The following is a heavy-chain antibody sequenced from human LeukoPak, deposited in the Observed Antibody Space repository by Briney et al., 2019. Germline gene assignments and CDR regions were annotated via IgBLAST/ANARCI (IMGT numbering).Heavy chain of an antibody. J-gene: IGHJ3*01. D-gene: IGHD5-12*01. CDR3: ARTPTRAFDV. Sequence: SETLSLTCTVSGGSISSYYWSWIRQPPGKGLEWIGYIYYSGSTNYNPSLKSRVTISVDTSKNQFSLKLSSVTAADTAVYYCARTPTRAFDVWGQGTMVTVSS. CDR1: GGSISSYY. CDR2: IYYSGST. V-gene: IGHV4-59*01.